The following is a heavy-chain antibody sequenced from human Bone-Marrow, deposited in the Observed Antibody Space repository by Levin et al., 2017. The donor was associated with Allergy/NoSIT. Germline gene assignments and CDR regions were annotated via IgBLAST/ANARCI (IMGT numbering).Heavy chain of an antibody. CDR3: ARIREQYTSSHFDF. D-gene: IGHD6-13*01. CDR2: VDWDEDR. J-gene: IGHJ4*02. V-gene: IGHV2-70*16. CDR1: GFSLSTSGVS. Sequence: QTLSLTCTFSGFSLSTSGVSVSWIRQPPGKALEWLARVDWDEDRFYSTSLETRLTISKDTSKNQVVLTMTNMDPEDTATYYCARIREQYTSSHFDFWGQGALVTVSS.